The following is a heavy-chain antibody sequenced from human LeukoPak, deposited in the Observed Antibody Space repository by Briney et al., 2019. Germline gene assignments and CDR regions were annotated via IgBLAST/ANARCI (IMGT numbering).Heavy chain of an antibody. V-gene: IGHV3-15*01. CDR2: IKSKVDGGTT. J-gene: IGHJ4*02. CDR3: TSISASVLGESFDY. CDR1: GFTFSNYN. D-gene: IGHD3-16*01. Sequence: GGSLRLSCVASGFTFSNYNMNWVRQAPGKGLEWVGRIKSKVDGGTTDFAAPVKGRFTISRDDSINTQYLQMNSLKTEDTAVYYCTSISASVLGESFDYWGQGTLVTVSS.